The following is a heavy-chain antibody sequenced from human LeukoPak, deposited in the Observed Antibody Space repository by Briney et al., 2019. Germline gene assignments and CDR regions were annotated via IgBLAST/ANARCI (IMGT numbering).Heavy chain of an antibody. J-gene: IGHJ4*02. CDR2: IIKDGSEK. D-gene: IGHD6-19*01. V-gene: IGHV3-7*03. CDR3: VGGSGWLFEH. CDR1: GFTFSSSW. Sequence: PGGSLRLSCAASGFTFSSSWMFWVRQAPGKGLEWVANIIKDGSEKDYADSVKGRFIISRDNAENSLSLQMNSLRVDDTAVYYCVGGSGWLFEHWGQGTLVTVSS.